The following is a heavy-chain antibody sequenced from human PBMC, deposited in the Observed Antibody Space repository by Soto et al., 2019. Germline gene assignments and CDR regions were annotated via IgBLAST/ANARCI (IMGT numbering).Heavy chain of an antibody. CDR1: GFPFSSYA. J-gene: IGHJ1*01. CDR2: INGASTTT. CDR3: ARDLSH. V-gene: IGHV3-48*02. Sequence: DVQLVGSGGGLVQPGGSLRLSCVASGFPFSSYAMHWVRQAPGKGLEWISYINGASTTTFYGDSVKGRFTVSRDNAKSSVYLPMSSIRHEDTAFYYCARDLSHWGQGMLVTVSS.